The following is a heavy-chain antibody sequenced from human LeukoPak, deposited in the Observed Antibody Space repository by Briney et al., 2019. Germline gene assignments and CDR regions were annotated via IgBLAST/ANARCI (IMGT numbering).Heavy chain of an antibody. CDR1: GYSISSGYY. CDR2: IYHSGST. V-gene: IGHV4-38-2*02. D-gene: IGHD6-13*01. J-gene: IGHJ4*02. CDR3: ARSDRIAAAEMDY. Sequence: PSETLSLTCTVSGYSISSGYYWGWIRQPPGRGLEWIGSIYHSGSTYYNPSLKSRVTISVDTSKNQFSLKLSSVTAADTAVYYCARSDRIAAAEMDYWGQGTLVTVSS.